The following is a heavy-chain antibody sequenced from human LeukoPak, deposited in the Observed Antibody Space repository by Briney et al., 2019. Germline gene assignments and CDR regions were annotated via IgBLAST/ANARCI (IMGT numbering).Heavy chain of an antibody. CDR1: GFTFSSYE. J-gene: IGHJ4*02. D-gene: IGHD5-18*01. V-gene: IGHV3-48*03. CDR3: ARVHYNTAMVDIDY. Sequence: GGSLRLSCAASGFTFSSYEMPWVRQAPGKGLEWISYISSSGSSIYYADSVKGRFTISRDNGKNSLYLQMNSLRAEDTAVYYCARVHYNTAMVDIDYWGQGTLVTVSS. CDR2: ISSSGSSI.